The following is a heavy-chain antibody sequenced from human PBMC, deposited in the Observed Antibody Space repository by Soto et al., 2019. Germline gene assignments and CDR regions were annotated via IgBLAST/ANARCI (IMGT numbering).Heavy chain of an antibody. CDR3: ARHEQVRGAWEYYYYGMDV. Sequence: SATLSLTCTVSGCSIRSSSYYWGWIRQPPGKGLEWIGSIYYSGSTYYNPSLKSRVTISVDTSKNQFSLKLSSVTAADTAVYYCARHEQVRGAWEYYYYGMDVWGQGTTVT. CDR2: IYYSGST. V-gene: IGHV4-39*01. D-gene: IGHD3-10*01. CDR1: GCSIRSSSYY. J-gene: IGHJ6*02.